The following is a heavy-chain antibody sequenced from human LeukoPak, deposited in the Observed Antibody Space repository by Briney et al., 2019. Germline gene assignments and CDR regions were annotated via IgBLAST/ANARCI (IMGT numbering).Heavy chain of an antibody. D-gene: IGHD6-19*01. Sequence: GGSLRLSCAASGFTFSSYRMNWVRQAPGKGLEWVSSISSSSSYIYYADSVKGRFTISRDNAKNSLYLQMNSLRAEDTAVYYCARGRGAVAGMAIGYWGQGTLVTVSS. CDR3: ARGRGAVAGMAIGY. J-gene: IGHJ4*02. CDR1: GFTFSSYR. V-gene: IGHV3-21*01. CDR2: ISSSSSYI.